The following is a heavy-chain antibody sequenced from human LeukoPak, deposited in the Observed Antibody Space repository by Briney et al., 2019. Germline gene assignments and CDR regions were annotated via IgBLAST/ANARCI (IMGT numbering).Heavy chain of an antibody. CDR2: INHSGST. CDR3: ARDPYYDSSPPI. D-gene: IGHD3-22*01. V-gene: IGHV4-34*01. Sequence: SGTLSLTCAVDGGSFSGYYWSWIRQPPGKGLEWIGEINHSGSTNYNPSLKSRVTISVDTSKNQFSLKLSSVTAADTAVYYCARDPYYDSSPPIWVQGTMVTVSS. CDR1: GGSFSGYY. J-gene: IGHJ3*02.